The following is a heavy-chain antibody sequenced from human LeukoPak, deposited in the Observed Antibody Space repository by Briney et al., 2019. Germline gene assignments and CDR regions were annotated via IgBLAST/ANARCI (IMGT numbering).Heavy chain of an antibody. CDR3: AKGSTYSGSLVDY. CDR1: GFTFGDYT. Sequence: GGSLRLSCAASGFTFGDYTMHWVRQAPGKGLEWVSLISWDGGSTYYADSVKGRFTISRDNSKNTLYLQMNSLRAEDTAVYYCAKGSTYSGSLVDYWGQGTLVTVSS. J-gene: IGHJ4*02. V-gene: IGHV3-43*01. CDR2: ISWDGGST. D-gene: IGHD1-26*01.